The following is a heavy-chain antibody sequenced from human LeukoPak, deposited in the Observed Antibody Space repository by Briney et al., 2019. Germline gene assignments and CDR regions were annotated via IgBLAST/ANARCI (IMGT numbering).Heavy chain of an antibody. J-gene: IGHJ4*01. D-gene: IGHD3-9*01. Sequence: SPSETLSLTCSVSGDAITSGHYWAWIRQPPGKGLEWIGSIFYSGVAYISSSLSSRVTMSVTTSTNQFSLNVTSVTAAGTAVYFCARVNYAGLTAYYAYDFWGQGMLVTVSS. CDR1: GDAITSGHY. CDR2: IFYSGVA. CDR3: ARVNYAGLTAYYAYDF. V-gene: IGHV4-38-2*02.